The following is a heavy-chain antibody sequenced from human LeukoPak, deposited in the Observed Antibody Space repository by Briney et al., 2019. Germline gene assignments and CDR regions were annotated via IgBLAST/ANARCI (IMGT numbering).Heavy chain of an antibody. Sequence: GGSLRLSCAASGFTFNSYWIHWVRQAPGKGLVWVSRINSDGSSTSYADSVKGRFTISRDNAKNTLYLQMNSLRAEDTAVYYCARELGNYWYFDLWGRGTLVTVSP. J-gene: IGHJ2*01. D-gene: IGHD7-27*01. V-gene: IGHV3-74*01. CDR3: ARELGNYWYFDL. CDR1: GFTFNSYW. CDR2: INSDGSST.